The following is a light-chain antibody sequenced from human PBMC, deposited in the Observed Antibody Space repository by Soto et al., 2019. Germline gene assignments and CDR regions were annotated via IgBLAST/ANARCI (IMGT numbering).Light chain of an antibody. CDR3: QKYNSAPLT. Sequence: DIKITQSPSSLSASVGDRVTITCRASLRISNYLAWYQQKPGKIPKLLIYAASTLQGGVPSRFSGSGSGTDFTLTISSLQPEDVAAYYCQKYNSAPLTFGGGTKVDIK. CDR1: LRISNY. V-gene: IGKV1-27*01. CDR2: AAS. J-gene: IGKJ4*01.